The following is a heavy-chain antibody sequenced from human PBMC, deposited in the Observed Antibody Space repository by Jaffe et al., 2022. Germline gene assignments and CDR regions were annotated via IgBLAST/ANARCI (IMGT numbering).Heavy chain of an antibody. V-gene: IGHV4-59*01. CDR3: ARVADQDYGGKKTHFDY. Sequence: QVQLQESGPGLVKPSETLSLTCTVSGGSISSYYWSWIRQPPGKGLEWIGYIYYSGSTNYNPSLKSRVTISVDTSKNQFSLKLSSVTAADTAVYYCARVADQDYGGKKTHFDYWGQGTLVTVSS. D-gene: IGHD4-17*01. CDR2: IYYSGST. J-gene: IGHJ4*02. CDR1: GGSISSYY.